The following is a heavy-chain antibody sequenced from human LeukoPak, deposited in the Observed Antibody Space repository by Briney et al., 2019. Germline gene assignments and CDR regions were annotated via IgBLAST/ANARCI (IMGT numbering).Heavy chain of an antibody. CDR1: GFTFERFT. CDR3: AKEVDCPSDCLFFHS. D-gene: IGHD2-21*02. J-gene: IGHJ4*02. CDR2: INRRGHT. V-gene: IGHV3-43*01. Sequence: GGSLRLSCAASGFTFERFTIHWVRQTPGKGLEWVSLINRRGHTFYADSVKGRFTISRDNSRNSVFLQMNSLRPEDTALYHCAKEVDCPSDCLFFHSWGQGTLVTVSS.